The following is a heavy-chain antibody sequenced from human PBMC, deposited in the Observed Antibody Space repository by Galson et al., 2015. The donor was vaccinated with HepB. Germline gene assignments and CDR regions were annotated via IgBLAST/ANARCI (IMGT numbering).Heavy chain of an antibody. CDR3: ARSPLRFLDWLPYYDYYYMDV. D-gene: IGHD3-3*01. J-gene: IGHJ6*03. CDR2: MNTNTGKP. V-gene: IGHV7-4-1*02. Sequence: SVKVSCKASGYTFTVYVVNWVRQAPGQGLEWMGWMNTNTGKPTYAPGFAGRFVFSLDTSVTTAYLQISSLGTDDTAVYYCARSPLRFLDWLPYYDYYYMDVWGEGTTVTVSS. CDR1: GYTFTVYV.